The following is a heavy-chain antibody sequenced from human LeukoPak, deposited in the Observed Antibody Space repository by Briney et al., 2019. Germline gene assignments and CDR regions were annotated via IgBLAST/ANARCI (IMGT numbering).Heavy chain of an antibody. CDR3: AKGLLIGSQTRAFDS. CDR1: GFTFSSST. Sequence: GGSLRLSCAASGFTFSSSTMSWVRQAPGKGLEWVSIVSTTGDTTYYADSVRGRFTISRDNSKNTVSLQMNSLRAEDTALYYCAKGLLIGSQTRAFDSWGQGILVTVSS. CDR2: VSTTGDTT. V-gene: IGHV3-23*01. D-gene: IGHD2-15*01. J-gene: IGHJ4*02.